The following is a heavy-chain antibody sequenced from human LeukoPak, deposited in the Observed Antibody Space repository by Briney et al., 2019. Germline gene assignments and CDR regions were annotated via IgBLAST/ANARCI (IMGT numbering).Heavy chain of an antibody. V-gene: IGHV4-39*07. CDR3: ARGSIAVAGKHWFDP. CDR2: IYYSGST. J-gene: IGHJ5*02. CDR1: GGSISSSSYY. D-gene: IGHD6-19*01. Sequence: SETPSLTCTVSGGSISSSSYYWGWIRQPPGKGLEWIGSIYYSGSTYYNPSLKSRVTISVDTSKNQFSLKLSSVTAADTAVYYCARGSIAVAGKHWFDPWGQGTLVTVSS.